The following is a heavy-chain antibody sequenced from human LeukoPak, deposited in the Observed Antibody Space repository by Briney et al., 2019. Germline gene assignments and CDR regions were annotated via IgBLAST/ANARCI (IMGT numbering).Heavy chain of an antibody. J-gene: IGHJ4*02. CDR1: GLTVSTNY. CDR2: IHSDGST. Sequence: GGSLRLSCAASGLTVSTNYMTWVRQAPGKGLEWVSIIHSDGSTYYADSVKGRFTISRDNYNNTLYLQMNSLRGEDTAMYYCARGLDYFDSSGSHRRRNYFDYWGQGTLVTVSS. CDR3: ARGLDYFDSSGSHRRRNYFDY. V-gene: IGHV3-53*01. D-gene: IGHD3-22*01.